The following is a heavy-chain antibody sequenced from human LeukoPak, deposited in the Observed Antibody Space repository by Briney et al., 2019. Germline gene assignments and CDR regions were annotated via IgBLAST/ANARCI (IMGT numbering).Heavy chain of an antibody. V-gene: IGHV4-39*01. CDR3: ARHSRYIRGHRYYFDY. D-gene: IGHD3-16*02. CDR2: FYYSGTT. J-gene: IGHJ4*02. CDR1: GGSINSNNYY. Sequence: PSETLSLTCTVSGGSINSNNYYWGWIRQPPGKGLEWIGSFYYSGTTYYNPSLKSRVTISVDTSKNQFSLKLSSVTAADTAVYYCARHSRYIRGHRYYFDYWGQGTLVTVSS.